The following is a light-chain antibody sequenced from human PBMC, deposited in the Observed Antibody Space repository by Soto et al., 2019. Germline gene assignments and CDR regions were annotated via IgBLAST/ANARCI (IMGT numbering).Light chain of an antibody. CDR2: DVS. Sequence: EIVLTQSPDTLYFSPGERATLSCRASQSISTYLAWYQQKPGQAPRLLIYDVSNRATGIPARFSGSGSGTDFTLIINSLEPEDSAVYYCQQRSNWPLTFGGGTKVEIK. J-gene: IGKJ4*01. V-gene: IGKV3-11*01. CDR1: QSISTY. CDR3: QQRSNWPLT.